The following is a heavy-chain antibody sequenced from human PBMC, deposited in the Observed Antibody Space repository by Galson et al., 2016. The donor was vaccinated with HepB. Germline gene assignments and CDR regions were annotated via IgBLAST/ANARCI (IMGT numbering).Heavy chain of an antibody. CDR3: AKDRRGILTGYYEFDY. J-gene: IGHJ4*02. Sequence: SLRLSCAASGFTFSSYAMSWVRQAPGKGLEWVSTIGGRGDETYYADSVKGRFAISRDNSKSTLFLHMKTLRDGDTAVYFCAKDRRGILTGYYEFDYWGQGTLVTVSS. V-gene: IGHV3-23*01. D-gene: IGHD3-9*01. CDR1: GFTFSSYA. CDR2: IGGRGDET.